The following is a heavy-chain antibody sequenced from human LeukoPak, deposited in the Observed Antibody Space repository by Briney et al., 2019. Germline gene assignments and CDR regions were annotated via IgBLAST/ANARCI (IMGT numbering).Heavy chain of an antibody. D-gene: IGHD2-15*01. CDR2: ISAYNGNT. CDR1: GYTFTSYG. CDR3: ARGLGYCSGGSCYGSDY. Sequence: ASVKVSCTASGYTFTSYGISWVRQAPGQGLEWMGWISAYNGNTNYAQKLQGRVTMTTDTSTSTAYMELRSLRSDDTAVYYCARGLGYCSGGSCYGSDYWGQGTLVTVSS. J-gene: IGHJ4*02. V-gene: IGHV1-18*01.